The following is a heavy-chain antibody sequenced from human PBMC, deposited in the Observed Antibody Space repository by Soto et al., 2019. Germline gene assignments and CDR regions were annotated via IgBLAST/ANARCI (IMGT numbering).Heavy chain of an antibody. Sequence: QVQLQQWGAGLLKPSETLSLTCAVYGGSFSGYYWSWIRQPPGKGLEWIGEINLSGSTNYNPSLKSRVTISVDTSKNQLARKLSSVTAADTAVYDCARVNSSGWYSDWFDPCGQGTLVTVSS. J-gene: IGHJ5*02. CDR3: ARVNSSGWYSDWFDP. V-gene: IGHV4-34*01. CDR2: INLSGST. CDR1: GGSFSGYY. D-gene: IGHD6-19*01.